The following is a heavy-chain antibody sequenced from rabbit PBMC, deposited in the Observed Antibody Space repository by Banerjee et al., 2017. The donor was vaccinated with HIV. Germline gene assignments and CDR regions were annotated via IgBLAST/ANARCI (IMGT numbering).Heavy chain of an antibody. D-gene: IGHD1-1*01. CDR2: IYTDSDGT. V-gene: IGHV1S43*01. J-gene: IGHJ4*01. CDR3: ARGDTGSRHSPFNL. CDR1: GIDFSSYY. Sequence: QEQLEESGGDLVKPGGTLTLTCKASGIDFSSYYMCWVRQAPGKGLELIACIYTDSDGTWYASWVNGRFTITRSTSLNTVTLQMTSLTAADTATYFCARGDTGSRHSPFNLWGPGTLVTVS.